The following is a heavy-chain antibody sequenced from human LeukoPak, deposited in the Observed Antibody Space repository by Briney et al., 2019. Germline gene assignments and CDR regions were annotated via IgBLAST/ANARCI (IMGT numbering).Heavy chain of an antibody. V-gene: IGHV4-34*01. CDR2: INHSGST. CDR3: ARGTNIVVVVAASTFDP. Sequence: PSETLSLTCAVYGGSFSGYYWSWIRQPPGKGLEWIGEINHSGSTNYNPSLKSRVTISVDTSKNQFSLKLSSVTAADTAVYYCARGTNIVVVVAASTFDPWGQGTLVTVSS. CDR1: GGSFSGYY. D-gene: IGHD2-15*01. J-gene: IGHJ5*02.